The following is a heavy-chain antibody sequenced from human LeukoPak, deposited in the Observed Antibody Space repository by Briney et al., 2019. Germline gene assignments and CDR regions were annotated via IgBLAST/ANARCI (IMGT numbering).Heavy chain of an antibody. CDR2: TYYRSKWYN. V-gene: IGHV6-1*01. Sequence: SQTLSLTCAISGDSVSSNSAAWNWIRQSPSRGLEWLGRTYYRSKWYNDYAVSVKSRITINPDTSKNQFSLQLNSVTPEDTAVYYCAAGKYYYDSSGYYAFDYWGQGTLVTVSS. CDR1: GDSVSSNSAA. CDR3: AAGKYYYDSSGYYAFDY. J-gene: IGHJ4*02. D-gene: IGHD3-22*01.